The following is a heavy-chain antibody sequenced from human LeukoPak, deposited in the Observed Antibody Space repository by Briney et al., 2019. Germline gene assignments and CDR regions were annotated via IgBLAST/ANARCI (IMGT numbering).Heavy chain of an antibody. D-gene: IGHD6-6*01. V-gene: IGHV1-69*01. CDR2: IIPIFGTS. CDR1: GGTFSTYA. Sequence: GSSVKVSCKASGGTFSTYAISWVRQAPGQGLEWMGGIIPIFGTSNYAEKFQGRVTITADESTSTAYIELSSLNSEDTAVYYCARTIAARIYYYYYMDVWGKGTTVTVSS. J-gene: IGHJ6*03. CDR3: ARTIAARIYYYYYMDV.